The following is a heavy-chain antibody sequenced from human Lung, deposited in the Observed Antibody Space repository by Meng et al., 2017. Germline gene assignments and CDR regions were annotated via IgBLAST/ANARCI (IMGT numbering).Heavy chain of an antibody. V-gene: IGHV4-34*01. CDR1: GGSISGSY. CDR3: ARERHSTIIRGVIDF. Sequence: GPGLLRPPENRALPLAVLGGSISGSYWSCLRQSPAKGLELIGKINHGGSTNYSPSLESRVTISVDTPKNQFSLRLTSMTVADTAVYYCARERHSTIIRGVIDFWGQGALVTVSS. D-gene: IGHD3-10*01. CDR2: INHGGST. J-gene: IGHJ4*02.